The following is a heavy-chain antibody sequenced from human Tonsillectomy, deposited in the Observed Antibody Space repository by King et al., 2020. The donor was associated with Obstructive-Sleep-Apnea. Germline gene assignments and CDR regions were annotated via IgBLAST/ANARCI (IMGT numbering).Heavy chain of an antibody. D-gene: IGHD4-23*01. CDR2: ITSTSSYK. V-gene: IGHV3-21*01. Sequence: VQLVESGGGLVKPGGSLRLSCAASGFTFSNYNVHWVRQAPGRGLEWVSSITSTSSYKHYADSLKGRFPISRDNDKNTLYLQMNSLRAEDTAIYFCARETVANYYFDYWGQGALVTVSS. CDR1: GFTFSNYN. J-gene: IGHJ4*02. CDR3: ARETVANYYFDY.